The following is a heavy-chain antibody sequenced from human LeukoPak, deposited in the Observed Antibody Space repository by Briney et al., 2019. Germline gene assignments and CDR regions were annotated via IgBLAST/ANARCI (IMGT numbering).Heavy chain of an antibody. V-gene: IGHV1-18*01. CDR3: ARDLSAMVRGVINWFDP. CDR2: ISDYNGNT. D-gene: IGHD3-10*01. Sequence: GASVKVSCKASGYTFTSYGISWVRQAPGQGLEWMGWISDYNGNTNYAQKLQGRVTMTTDTSTSTAYMELRSLRSDDTAVYYCARDLSAMVRGVINWFDPWGQGTLVTVSS. CDR1: GYTFTSYG. J-gene: IGHJ5*02.